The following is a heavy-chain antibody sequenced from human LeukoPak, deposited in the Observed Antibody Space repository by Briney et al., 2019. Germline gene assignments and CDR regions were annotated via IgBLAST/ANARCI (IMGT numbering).Heavy chain of an antibody. CDR3: ARDPYGDYSNAFDI. D-gene: IGHD4-17*01. CDR1: SGSVSSGSYY. Sequence: SETLSLTCTVSSGSVSSGSYYWSWIRQPPGKGLEWIGYIYYSGSTKYNPSLKSRVTISVDTSKNQFSLKLSSVTAADTAVYYCARDPYGDYSNAFDIWGQGTMVTVSS. J-gene: IGHJ3*02. CDR2: IYYSGST. V-gene: IGHV4-61*01.